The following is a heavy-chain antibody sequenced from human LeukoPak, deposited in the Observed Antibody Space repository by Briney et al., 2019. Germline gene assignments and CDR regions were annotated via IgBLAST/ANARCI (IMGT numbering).Heavy chain of an antibody. J-gene: IGHJ6*03. Sequence: GASVKVSCKASGYTFTGYYMHWVRQAPGQGLEWMGIINPSGGSTSYAQKFQGRVTMTRDMFTSTVYMELSSLRSEDTAVYYCARGSRVGGNYFVYYYYYMDVWGKGTTVTVSS. CDR2: INPSGGST. CDR1: GYTFTGYY. CDR3: ARGSRVGGNYFVYYYYYMDV. D-gene: IGHD4-23*01. V-gene: IGHV1-46*01.